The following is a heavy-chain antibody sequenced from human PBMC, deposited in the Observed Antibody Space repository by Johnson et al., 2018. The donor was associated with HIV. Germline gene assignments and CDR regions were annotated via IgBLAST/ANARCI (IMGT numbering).Heavy chain of an antibody. V-gene: IGHV3-30*03. CDR2: ISYDGSNQ. J-gene: IGHJ3*02. CDR1: GFTFSSHD. Sequence: QVQLVESGGGVVQPGRSLRVSCGASGFTFSSHDMHWVRQAPGKGLEWVAVISYDGSNQYCADSVKGRFTISRDNSNKTVYLQMNSLTTEDTAVYYCTTYATMITMYVEIKGGAFDIWGQGTMVTVSS. D-gene: IGHD3-16*01. CDR3: TTYATMITMYVEIKGGAFDI.